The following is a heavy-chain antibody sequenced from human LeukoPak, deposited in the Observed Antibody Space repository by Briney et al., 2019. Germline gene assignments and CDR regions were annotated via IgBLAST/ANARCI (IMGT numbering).Heavy chain of an antibody. V-gene: IGHV1-69*04. CDR1: GYTFTGYY. J-gene: IGHJ4*02. Sequence: ASVKVSCKASGYTFTGYYMHWVRQAPGQGLEWMGRIIPIVGVADYAQKFQGRVTITADKSTSTAYMELSSLRSEDTAVYYCARDGWLRLRGYFDYWGQGTLVTVSS. CDR2: IIPIVGVA. CDR3: ARDGWLRLRGYFDY. D-gene: IGHD5-24*01.